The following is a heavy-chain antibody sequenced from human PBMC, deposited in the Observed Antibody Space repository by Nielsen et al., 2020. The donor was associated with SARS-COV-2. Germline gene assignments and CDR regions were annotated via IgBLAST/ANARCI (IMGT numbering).Heavy chain of an antibody. Sequence: SQTLSLTRAISGGSVSSDSAAWNWIRQSPSRGLEWLGRTFYRSKWFNDYAISVKSRITISPDTSKNQFSLQLNSVTPEDTAVYYCSRSSWNDVRDAFDIWGQGAPVTVSS. CDR2: TFYRSKWFN. CDR1: GGSVSSDSAA. J-gene: IGHJ3*02. V-gene: IGHV6-1*01. D-gene: IGHD1-1*01. CDR3: SRSSWNDVRDAFDI.